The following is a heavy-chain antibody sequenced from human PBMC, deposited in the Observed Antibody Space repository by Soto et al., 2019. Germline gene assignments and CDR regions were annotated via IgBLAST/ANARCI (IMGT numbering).Heavy chain of an antibody. CDR2: ISSSGSTI. D-gene: IGHD6-13*01. CDR1: GFTFSSYE. V-gene: IGHV3-48*03. Sequence: WGSLRLSCATSGFTFSSYEMSLFRHSPFKWLEWVSYISSSGSTIYYADSVKGRFTISGDNAKNSLYLQMDSLRAEDTAVYYCARDQEAGSFFPYYYGMDVWGQGTTVTVSS. CDR3: ARDQEAGSFFPYYYGMDV. J-gene: IGHJ6*02.